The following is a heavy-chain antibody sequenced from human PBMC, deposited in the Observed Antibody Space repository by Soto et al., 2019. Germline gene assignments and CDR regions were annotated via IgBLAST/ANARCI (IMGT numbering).Heavy chain of an antibody. V-gene: IGHV6-1*01. CDR1: GDSFSGNSAG. D-gene: IGHD1-1*01. J-gene: IGHJ6*03. CDR2: TYYRSKWYN. Sequence: PSQTVSRTCDSCGDSFSGNSAGWNWIRQTPSRGLEWLGRTYYRSKWYNNYAVSVKSRITINPDTSKNQFSLQLNSVTPEDTAVYYCATGSWHDVSGHYYMDVWGKGTTVTVSS. CDR3: ATGSWHDVSGHYYMDV.